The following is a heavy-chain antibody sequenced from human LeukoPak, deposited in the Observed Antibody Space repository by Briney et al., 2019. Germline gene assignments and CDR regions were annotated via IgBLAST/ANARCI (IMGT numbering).Heavy chain of an antibody. D-gene: IGHD1-7*01. CDR3: AREGLTGSTNWLDS. CDR2: IWDDGGTK. J-gene: IGHJ5*01. V-gene: IGHV3-33*01. CDR1: GFTFSSYG. Sequence: PGGSLRLSCVVSGFTFSSYGMHWVRQAPGKGLEWVADIWDDGGTKYYVDSVKGRFTISRDNSKRTVYVEMNSLRVEDTAGYYCAREGLTGSTNWLDSWGQGTLDTVSS.